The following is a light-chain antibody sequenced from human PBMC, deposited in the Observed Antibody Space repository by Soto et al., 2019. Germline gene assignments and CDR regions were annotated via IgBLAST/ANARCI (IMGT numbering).Light chain of an antibody. CDR3: SSYSSTTTYIL. J-gene: IGLJ2*01. CDR1: NSDTGTYNY. Sequence: QSALTQPASVSGSPGQSITISCTGSNSDTGTYNYVSWYQQHPGKAPKLIIYEVTNRPSEVSDRFSGSKSGNTASLTISGLQSEDEAFYHCSSYSSTTTYILFGGGTKLTVL. V-gene: IGLV2-14*01. CDR2: EVT.